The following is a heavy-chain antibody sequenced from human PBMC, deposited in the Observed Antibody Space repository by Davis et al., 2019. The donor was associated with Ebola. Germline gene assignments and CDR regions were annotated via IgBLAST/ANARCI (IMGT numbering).Heavy chain of an antibody. J-gene: IGHJ6*02. Sequence: GGSLRLSCIASGFTFSTFGMSWVRQAPGKGLEWVSTIYSDGNPYYADSVKGRFTISRDNSKNTLYLQMNSLRAEDTAVYYCARSFGLPYYYYGMDVWGQGTTVTVSS. D-gene: IGHD3-3*01. V-gene: IGHV3-53*05. CDR2: IYSDGNP. CDR3: ARSFGLPYYYYGMDV. CDR1: GFTFSTFG.